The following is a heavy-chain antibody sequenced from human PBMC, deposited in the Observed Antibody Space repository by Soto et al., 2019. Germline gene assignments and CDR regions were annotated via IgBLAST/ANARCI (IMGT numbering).Heavy chain of an antibody. CDR3: SREGFDSGFDD. D-gene: IGHD3-9*01. J-gene: IGHJ4*02. CDR2: MYYTGST. V-gene: IGHV4-31*03. Sequence: PSEALPLTCTVSGGSITSGGSYWNWIRRRPGQGLEWIGYMYYTGSTTYNPSLKSRVTISKDTSKNQFSLKLSSVTAADTAGDSCSREGFDSGFDDRGQGPLVTV. CDR1: GGSITSGGSY.